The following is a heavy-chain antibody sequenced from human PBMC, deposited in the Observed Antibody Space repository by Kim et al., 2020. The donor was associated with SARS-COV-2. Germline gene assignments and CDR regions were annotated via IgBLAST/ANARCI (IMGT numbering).Heavy chain of an antibody. CDR3: ARDKGYGDPSDAFDI. CDR2: IIPIFGTA. D-gene: IGHD4-17*01. V-gene: IGHV1-69*13. J-gene: IGHJ3*02. Sequence: SVKVSCKASGGTFSSYAISWVRQAPGQGLEWMGGIIPIFGTANYAQKFQGRVTITADESTSTAYMELSSLRSEDTAVYYCARDKGYGDPSDAFDIWGQGTMVTVSS. CDR1: GGTFSSYA.